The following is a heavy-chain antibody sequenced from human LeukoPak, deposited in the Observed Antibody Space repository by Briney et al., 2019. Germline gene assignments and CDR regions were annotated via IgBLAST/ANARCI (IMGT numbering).Heavy chain of an antibody. CDR1: GYTFTGYY. CDR3: ARGSIAVLRNYDILTVIF. CDR2: INPNSGGT. Sequence: GASVKVSCKASGYTFTGYYMHWVRQAPGQGLEWMGWINPNSGGTNYAQKFQGRVTMTRDTSISTAYMELSRLRSDDTAVYYCARGSIAVLRNYDILTVIFWGQGTLVTVSS. V-gene: IGHV1-2*02. J-gene: IGHJ4*02. D-gene: IGHD3-9*01.